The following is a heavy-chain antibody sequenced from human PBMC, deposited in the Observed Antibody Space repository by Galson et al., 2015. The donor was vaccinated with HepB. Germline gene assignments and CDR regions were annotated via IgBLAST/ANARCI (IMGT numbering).Heavy chain of an antibody. V-gene: IGHV4-39*01. CDR2: IYYSGST. D-gene: IGHD3-9*01. Sequence: SETLSLTCTVSGGSISSSSYYWGWIRQPPGKGLEWIGSIYYSGSTYYNPSLKSRVTISVDTPKNQFSLKLSSVTAADTAVYYCASGRYFDWLLPGEAYYWGQGTLVTVSS. J-gene: IGHJ4*02. CDR1: GGSISSSSYY. CDR3: ASGRYFDWLLPGEAYY.